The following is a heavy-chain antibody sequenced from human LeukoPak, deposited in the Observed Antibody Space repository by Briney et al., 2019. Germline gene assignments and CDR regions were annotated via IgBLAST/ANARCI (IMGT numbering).Heavy chain of an antibody. J-gene: IGHJ4*02. Sequence: GGSLRLSCAASGFTFSDYEMNWVRQAPGKGLEWVSYISSSGGTTYYADSVRGRFSISRDNAKHSLYLQINSLRAEDTAVYYCARVSANYFDYWGQGTLVTVSS. CDR1: GFTFSDYE. CDR3: ARVSANYFDY. V-gene: IGHV3-48*03. D-gene: IGHD2-8*01. CDR2: ISSSGGTT.